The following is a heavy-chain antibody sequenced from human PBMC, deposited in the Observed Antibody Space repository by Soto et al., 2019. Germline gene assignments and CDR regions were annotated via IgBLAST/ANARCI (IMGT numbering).Heavy chain of an antibody. J-gene: IGHJ6*02. Sequence: QVQLVQSGAEVKKPGSSVKVSCKASGGTFSSYAISWVRQAPGQGLEWMGGIIPIFGTANYAQKFQGRVTITADESTSTAYMELSSLRSEDTAVYYCARRGIYSGYGADYYYYGMDVWGQGTTVTVSS. CDR3: ARRGIYSGYGADYYYYGMDV. D-gene: IGHD5-12*01. CDR2: IIPIFGTA. CDR1: GGTFSSYA. V-gene: IGHV1-69*01.